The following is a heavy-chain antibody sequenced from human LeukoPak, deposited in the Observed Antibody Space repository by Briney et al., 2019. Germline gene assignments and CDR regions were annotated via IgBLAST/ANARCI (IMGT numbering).Heavy chain of an antibody. Sequence: GGSLRLSCAASGFTFSSYSMNWVRQAPGKGLEWVSSISSSSSYIYYADSVKGRFTISRDNAKISLYLQMNSLRAEDTAVYYCASQGVVPAAIQWLGEHIDYWGQGTLVTVSS. CDR2: ISSSSSYI. V-gene: IGHV3-21*01. J-gene: IGHJ4*02. CDR1: GFTFSSYS. CDR3: ASQGVVPAAIQWLGEHIDY. D-gene: IGHD2-2*01.